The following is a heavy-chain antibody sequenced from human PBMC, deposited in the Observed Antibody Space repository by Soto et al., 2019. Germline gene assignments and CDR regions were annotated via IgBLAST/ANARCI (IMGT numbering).Heavy chain of an antibody. CDR1: GGSISSYY. Sequence: SETLSLTCTVSGGSISSYYWSWIRQPPGKGLEWIGYIYYSGSTNYNPSLKSRVTISIDTSKNQFSLKLSSVTAADTAVYYCARGPPYSPYYYYYGMDVWGQGTTVT. D-gene: IGHD4-4*01. V-gene: IGHV4-59*01. CDR3: ARGPPYSPYYYYYGMDV. CDR2: IYYSGST. J-gene: IGHJ6*02.